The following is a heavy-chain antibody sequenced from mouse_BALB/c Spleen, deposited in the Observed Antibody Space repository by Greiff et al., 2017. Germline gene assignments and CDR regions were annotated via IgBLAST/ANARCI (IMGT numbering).Heavy chain of an antibody. CDR1: GYTFTSYW. CDR3: AIYYYGSSY. Sequence: VQLQPSGAELARPGASVKLSCKASGYTFTSYWMQWVKQRPGQGLEWIGAIYPGDGDTRYTQKFKGKATLTADKSSSTAYMQLSSLASEDSAVYYCAIYYYGSSYWGQGTTLTVSS. J-gene: IGHJ2*01. CDR2: IYPGDGDT. D-gene: IGHD1-1*01. V-gene: IGHV1-87*01.